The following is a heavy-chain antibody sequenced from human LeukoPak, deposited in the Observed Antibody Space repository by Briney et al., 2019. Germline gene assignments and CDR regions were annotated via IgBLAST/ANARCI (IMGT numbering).Heavy chain of an antibody. CDR3: ARDQCSSTSCYSLDY. CDR1: GFTFSSYG. V-gene: IGHV3-33*01. Sequence: GGSLRLSCAASGFTFSSYGMHWVRQAPGKGLEWVAVIWYDGSNKYYADSVKGRFTISRDNSKNTLHLQMNSLRAEDTAVYYCARDQCSSTSCYSLDYWGQGTLVTVSS. D-gene: IGHD2-2*01. J-gene: IGHJ4*02. CDR2: IWYDGSNK.